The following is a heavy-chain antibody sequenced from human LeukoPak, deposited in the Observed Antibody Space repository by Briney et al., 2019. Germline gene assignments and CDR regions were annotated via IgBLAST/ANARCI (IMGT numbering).Heavy chain of an antibody. J-gene: IGHJ3*02. CDR2: ISTSSSYI. Sequence: GTLRLSCAASGFTFSRYGMSWVRQAPGKGLEWVSSISTSSSYIYYADSVKGRFTISRDNAKNSLSLQINSLRAEDTAVYYCARDSGVGPCLFCSGFDIWGQGTMVTVSS. D-gene: IGHD2-15*01. CDR3: ARDSGVGPCLFCSGFDI. V-gene: IGHV3-21*01. CDR1: GFTFSRYG.